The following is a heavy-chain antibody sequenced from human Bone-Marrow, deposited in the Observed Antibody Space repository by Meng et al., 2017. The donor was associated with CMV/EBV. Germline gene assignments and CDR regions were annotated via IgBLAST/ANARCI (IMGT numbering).Heavy chain of an antibody. CDR1: GYTFTGYY. J-gene: IGHJ6*02. CDR2: INPNSGGT. Sequence: ASVKVSCKASGYTFTGYYMHWVRQAPGQGLEWMGWINPNSGGTNYAQKFQGRVTMTRDTSISTAYMELSRLRSDDTAVYYCAREGAYSSSSQPSAEDYYYGMDVWGQGTTVTV. D-gene: IGHD6-6*01. CDR3: AREGAYSSSSQPSAEDYYYGMDV. V-gene: IGHV1-2*02.